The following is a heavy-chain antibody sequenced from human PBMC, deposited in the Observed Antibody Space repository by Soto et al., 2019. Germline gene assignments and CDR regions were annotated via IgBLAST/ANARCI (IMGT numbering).Heavy chain of an antibody. CDR2: IWYDGSDK. CDR3: ARGTGNSYYYMDV. CDR1: GFIFSSYG. Sequence: ESGGGVVPPGRSLRLSCAASGFIFSSYGMHWVRQAPGKGLEWVAVIWYDGSDKYYEDSVKGRFTISRDNSKNMLFLQMNSLTAEDTAVYYCARGTGNSYYYMDVWGKGTTVTVSS. J-gene: IGHJ6*03. V-gene: IGHV3-33*01.